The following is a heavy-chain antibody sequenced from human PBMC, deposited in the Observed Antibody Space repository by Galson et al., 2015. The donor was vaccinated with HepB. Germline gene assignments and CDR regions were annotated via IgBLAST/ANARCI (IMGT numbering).Heavy chain of an antibody. Sequence: QSGAEVKKPGESLKISCKGSGYSFTSYWIGWVRRMPGKGLEWMGIIYPGDSDTRYSPSFQGQVTISADKSISTAYLQWSSLKASDTAMYYCARAHYDSSGSPAPYFDYWGQGTLVTVSS. CDR3: ARAHYDSSGSPAPYFDY. V-gene: IGHV5-51*01. CDR2: IYPGDSDT. J-gene: IGHJ4*02. CDR1: GYSFTSYW. D-gene: IGHD3-22*01.